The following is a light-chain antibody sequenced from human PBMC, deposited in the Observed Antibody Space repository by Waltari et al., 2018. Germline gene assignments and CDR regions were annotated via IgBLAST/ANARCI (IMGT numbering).Light chain of an antibody. J-gene: IGKJ5*01. Sequence: DIQMTQSPSSLSASVGYRVTIPCRASQGIRHYLAWFQQKPGQAPKSLIYAASTLQSGVAAKFSGSGSGTDFTLTISSLQPEDFATYYCQQYKSFPITFGQGTRLEMK. CDR1: QGIRHY. V-gene: IGKV1-16*02. CDR3: QQYKSFPIT. CDR2: AAS.